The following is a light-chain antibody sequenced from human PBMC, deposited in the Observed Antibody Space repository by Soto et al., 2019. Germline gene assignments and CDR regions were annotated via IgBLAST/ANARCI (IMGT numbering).Light chain of an antibody. V-gene: IGKV3-20*01. CDR1: QSVSSN. J-gene: IGKJ1*01. CDR2: GAS. CDR3: QQYGISPRT. Sequence: EILVTLSPATLSLSPLSIATLSCRASQSVSSNLAWYQQKPGQAPRLLIYGASSRATGIPDRFSGSGSGTDFTLTISRLEPEDIAVYYCQQYGISPRTFGQGTKVDIK.